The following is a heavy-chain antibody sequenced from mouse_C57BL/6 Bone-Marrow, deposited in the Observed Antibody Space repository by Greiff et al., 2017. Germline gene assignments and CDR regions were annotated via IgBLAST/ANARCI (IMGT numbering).Heavy chain of an antibody. CDR3: VRGDWGFDY. J-gene: IGHJ2*01. D-gene: IGHD4-1*01. Sequence: EVQLQQSGGGLVQPKGSLKLSCAASGFSFNTYAMNWVRQAPGKGLEWVARIRSKSNNYATYYADSVKDRFTISRDDSESMLYLQMNNLKTEDTAMYYCVRGDWGFDYWGQGTTLTVSS. V-gene: IGHV10-1*01. CDR1: GFSFNTYA. CDR2: IRSKSNNYAT.